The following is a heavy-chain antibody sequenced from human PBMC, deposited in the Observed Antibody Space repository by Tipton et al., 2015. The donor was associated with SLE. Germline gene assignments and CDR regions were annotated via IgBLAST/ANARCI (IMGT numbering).Heavy chain of an antibody. V-gene: IGHV4-39*01. CDR3: ARHLDGTYGSHAFDI. CDR1: GGSISNDRYY. D-gene: IGHD1-26*01. CDR2: MHYSGSS. Sequence: TLSLTCSVSGGSISNDRYYWGWIRQPPGKGLEWIGIMHYSGSSYYNPSLKSRVTISVDTSKSQFSLKLSSVTAADTAVYYCARHLDGTYGSHAFDIWGQGTMVTVSS. J-gene: IGHJ3*02.